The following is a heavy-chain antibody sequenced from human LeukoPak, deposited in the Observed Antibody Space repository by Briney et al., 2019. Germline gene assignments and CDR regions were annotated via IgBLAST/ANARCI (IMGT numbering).Heavy chain of an antibody. Sequence: PGGSLRLSCSASGFTFSSFAMSWVRQAPGKGLEWVSVVSGGGGSAHYADSVKGRFTISGDNLNTTLYLQMNSLRADDTAVYYCARVWGLLPEYYYYMGVWGKRTTVTVSS. J-gene: IGHJ6*03. D-gene: IGHD1-26*01. V-gene: IGHV3-23*01. CDR2: VSGGGGSA. CDR1: GFTFSSFA. CDR3: ARVWGLLPEYYYYMGV.